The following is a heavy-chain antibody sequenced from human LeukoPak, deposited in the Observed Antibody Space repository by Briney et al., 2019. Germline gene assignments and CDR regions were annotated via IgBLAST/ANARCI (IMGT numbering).Heavy chain of an antibody. V-gene: IGHV4-59*01. Sequence: SETLSLTCTVSGGSISSYYWSRIRQPPGKGLEWIGYIYYSGSTNYNPSLKSRVTISVDTSKNQFSLKLSSVTAADTAVYYCARVYSSGWNAFDIWGQGTMVTVSS. CDR2: IYYSGST. CDR1: GGSISSYY. D-gene: IGHD6-19*01. CDR3: ARVYSSGWNAFDI. J-gene: IGHJ3*02.